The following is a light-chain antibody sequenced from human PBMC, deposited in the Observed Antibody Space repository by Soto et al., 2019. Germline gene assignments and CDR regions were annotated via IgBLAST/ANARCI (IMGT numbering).Light chain of an antibody. CDR3: MQALQTPCT. CDR2: LGS. J-gene: IGKJ3*01. V-gene: IGKV2-28*01. Sequence: EIVMTQSPLSLPVTPGEPASISCRSSQSLLQSNGYNFLDWYLQKPGQSPQLLIYLGSNRASGVPDRFSGIGSGTDFTLKISRVEAEDVGVYYCMQALQTPCTFGPGTKVDIK. CDR1: QSLLQSNGYNF.